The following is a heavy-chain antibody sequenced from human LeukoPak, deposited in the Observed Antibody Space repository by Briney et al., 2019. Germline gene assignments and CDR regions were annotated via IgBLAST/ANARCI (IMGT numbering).Heavy chain of an antibody. CDR1: GYSISSGYY. CDR2: IYHSGST. D-gene: IGHD1-26*01. Sequence: KPSETLSLTCAVSGYSISSGYYWGWIRQPPGKGLEWIGSIYHSGSTYYNPSLKSRVTISVGTSKNQFSLKLSSVTAADTAVYYCARRASGSYYFDYWGQGTLVTVSS. J-gene: IGHJ4*02. CDR3: ARRASGSYYFDY. V-gene: IGHV4-38-2*01.